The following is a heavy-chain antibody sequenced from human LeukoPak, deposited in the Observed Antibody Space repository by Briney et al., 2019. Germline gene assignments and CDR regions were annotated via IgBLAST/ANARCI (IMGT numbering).Heavy chain of an antibody. Sequence: ASVKVSCKVSGHTLTELSMHWVRQAPGKGLEWMGGFDPEDGETIYAQKFQGRVTMTEDTSTDTAYMEPSSLRSEDTAVYYCATDLDSSGYYLGAFDIWGQGTMVTVSS. CDR1: GHTLTELS. J-gene: IGHJ3*02. D-gene: IGHD3-22*01. CDR2: FDPEDGET. V-gene: IGHV1-24*01. CDR3: ATDLDSSGYYLGAFDI.